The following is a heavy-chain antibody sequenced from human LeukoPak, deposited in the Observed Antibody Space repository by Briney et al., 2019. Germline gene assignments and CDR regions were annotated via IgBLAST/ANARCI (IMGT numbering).Heavy chain of an antibody. D-gene: IGHD2-15*01. CDR1: GFTFRNYW. V-gene: IGHV3-7*01. CDR2: TKPDGSAE. J-gene: IGHJ4*02. CDR3: ARDGGLNTIFDY. Sequence: GGSLRLSCAASGFTFRNYWMGWVRQAPGKGLEWVANTKPDGSAEYYADSVRGRFTTSRDNANNFLYLQMNRLRAEDTAVYYCARDGGLNTIFDYWGQGTLVTVSS.